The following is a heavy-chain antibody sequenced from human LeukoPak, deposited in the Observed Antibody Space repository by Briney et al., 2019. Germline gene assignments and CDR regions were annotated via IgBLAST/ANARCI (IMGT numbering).Heavy chain of an antibody. D-gene: IGHD1-26*01. CDR1: GFTFSDCA. Sequence: PGGSLRLSCAASGFTFSDCAMSWVRQAPGKGLEWVSGIRGSGGTTYYADSVKGRFTISRDNSKNTMYLQMNSLRAEDTAVYYXXXXXVAAPSRFDNWGQGTLVTVSS. V-gene: IGHV3-23*01. CDR2: IRGSGGTT. CDR3: XXXXVAAPSRFDN. J-gene: IGHJ4*02.